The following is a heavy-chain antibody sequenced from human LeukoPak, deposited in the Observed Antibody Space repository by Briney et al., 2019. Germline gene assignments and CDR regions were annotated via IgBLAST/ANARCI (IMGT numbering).Heavy chain of an antibody. CDR2: ISSSSSTI. CDR3: ARDLEQQLWDAFDI. CDR1: GFTFSSYS. D-gene: IGHD6-13*01. Sequence: GGSLRLSCAASGFTFSSYSMNWVRQAPGKGLEWVSYISSSSSTIYYADSVKGRFTISRDNAKNSLYLQMNSLRAEDTAVYYCARDLEQQLWDAFDIWGQGTMVTVSS. V-gene: IGHV3-48*04. J-gene: IGHJ3*02.